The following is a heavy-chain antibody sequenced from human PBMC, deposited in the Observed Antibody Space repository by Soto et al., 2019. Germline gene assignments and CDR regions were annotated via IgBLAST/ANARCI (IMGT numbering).Heavy chain of an antibody. CDR1: GGTFNTYA. V-gene: IGHV1-69*01. D-gene: IGHD3-10*01. CDR2: IIPIFGIK. Sequence: QMQLVQSGAEVKERGSSVKISCKTSGGTFNTYARTWVRQAHGQGLEWIGGIIPIFGIKNFAQRFQGRVTINADESLATAYMEMNRLRSDDTAVYYCAKEAGDHWGQGTLVTVSS. CDR3: AKEAGDH. J-gene: IGHJ4*02.